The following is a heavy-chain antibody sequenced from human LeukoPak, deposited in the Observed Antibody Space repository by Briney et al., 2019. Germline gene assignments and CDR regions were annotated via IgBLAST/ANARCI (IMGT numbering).Heavy chain of an antibody. J-gene: IGHJ5*02. V-gene: IGHV3-23*01. CDR1: GLSFSSSA. CDR2: ISGSGNTA. Sequence: GGSLRLSCAASGLSFSSSAMSWVRQAPGQGPQWVASISGSGNTAYYADSVKGRFTISRDNSRTTLYLQMNSLRTEDTAIYYCAKDNFPYSSSWYEGIRWFDPWGQGTLATVST. CDR3: AKDNFPYSSSWYEGIRWFDP. D-gene: IGHD2-2*01.